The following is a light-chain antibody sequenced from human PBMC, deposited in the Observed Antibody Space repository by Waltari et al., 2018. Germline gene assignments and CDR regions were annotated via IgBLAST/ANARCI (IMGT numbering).Light chain of an antibody. CDR1: SSDFGYNY. CDR2: DVN. J-gene: IGLJ3*02. V-gene: IGLV2-11*01. Sequence: QSALAQPRSVSGSPGQSVTISCTGTSSDFGYNYVSWYQQHPGKVPKLMIYDVNKRPSGVPDRFSGSRSGNTASLTISGLQTEDEADYYCCSYAGGYTLGVFGGGTKVTVL. CDR3: CSYAGGYTLGV.